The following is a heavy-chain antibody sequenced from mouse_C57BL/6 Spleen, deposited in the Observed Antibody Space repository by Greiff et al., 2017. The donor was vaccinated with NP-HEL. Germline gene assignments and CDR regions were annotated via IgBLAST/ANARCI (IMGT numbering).Heavy chain of an antibody. CDR3: AKRTGVPDY. Sequence: QVQLQQSGAELVRPGTSVKVSCKASGYAFTNYLIEWVKQRPGQGLEWIGVINPGSGGTNYNEKFKGKATLTADKSSSTAYMQLSSLTSEDSAVSFCAKRTGVPDYWGQGTTLTVSS. CDR2: INPGSGGT. CDR1: GYAFTNYL. J-gene: IGHJ2*01. V-gene: IGHV1-54*01.